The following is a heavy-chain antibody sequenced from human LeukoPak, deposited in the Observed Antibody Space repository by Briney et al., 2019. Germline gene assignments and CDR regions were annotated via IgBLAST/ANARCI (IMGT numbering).Heavy chain of an antibody. J-gene: IGHJ6*02. Sequence: ASVKVSCKASGYTFTSYYMHWVRQAPGQGLEWMGIINPSGGSTSYAQKVQGRVTMTRDTSTSTVYMELSSLRSADTAVYYCARGADNYYYDSSGYSYGMDVWGQGTTVTVSS. CDR2: INPSGGST. CDR1: GYTFTSYY. CDR3: ARGADNYYYDSSGYSYGMDV. D-gene: IGHD3-22*01. V-gene: IGHV1-46*01.